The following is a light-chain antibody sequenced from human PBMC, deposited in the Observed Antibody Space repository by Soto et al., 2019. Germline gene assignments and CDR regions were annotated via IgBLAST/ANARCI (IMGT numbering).Light chain of an antibody. Sequence: EIVLTQSPATLSVSAGGTVTVSCRASQSIRTNVAWYQQIPGQAPRLLVYGASTRATGVPDRFSGSGSGTDFTLTISRLEPEDFAVYYCQQYGSSPLTFGGGTKVDIK. CDR1: QSIRTN. V-gene: IGKV3-20*01. J-gene: IGKJ4*01. CDR3: QQYGSSPLT. CDR2: GAS.